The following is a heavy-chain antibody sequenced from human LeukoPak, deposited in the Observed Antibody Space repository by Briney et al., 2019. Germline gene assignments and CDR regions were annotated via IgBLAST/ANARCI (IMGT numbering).Heavy chain of an antibody. CDR3: ARAYRLDRAGDRYSGDDY. J-gene: IGHJ4*02. CDR1: GYTFTNYA. D-gene: IGHD2-21*01. Sequence: ASVKVSCKASGYTFTNYAINWVRRAPGEGLEWMGWINTNTGNPTYAQGFTGRFVFSLDTSVTTTYLQISSLKAEDTAVYYCARAYRLDRAGDRYSGDDYWGQGTLVTVSS. CDR2: INTNTGNP. V-gene: IGHV7-4-1*02.